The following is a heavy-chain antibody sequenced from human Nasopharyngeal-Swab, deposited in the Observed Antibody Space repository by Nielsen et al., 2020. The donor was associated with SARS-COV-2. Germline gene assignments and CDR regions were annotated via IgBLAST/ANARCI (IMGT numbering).Heavy chain of an antibody. D-gene: IGHD3-3*01. J-gene: IGHJ6*02. CDR2: ISYDGSNK. V-gene: IGHV3-30*03. Sequence: GASLKISCAASGFTLSSYGMHWVRQAPGKGLEWVAVISYDGSNKYYADSVKGRFTISRDNSKNTLYLQMNSLRAEDTAVYYCARNTYYDFWSGYHYGMDVWGQGTTVTVSS. CDR1: GFTLSSYG. CDR3: ARNTYYDFWSGYHYGMDV.